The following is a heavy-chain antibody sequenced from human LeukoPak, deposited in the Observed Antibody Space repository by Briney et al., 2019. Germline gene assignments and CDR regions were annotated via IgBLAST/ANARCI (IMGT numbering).Heavy chain of an antibody. Sequence: GGSLRLSCAASGFTFSSYAMHWVRQAPGKGLEYVSAISSNGGSTYYANSVKGRFTISRDNAKNSLYLQMNSLRAEDTAVYYCARDPFPWGQGTLVTVSS. V-gene: IGHV3-64*01. CDR1: GFTFSSYA. CDR2: ISSNGGST. J-gene: IGHJ5*02. CDR3: ARDPFP.